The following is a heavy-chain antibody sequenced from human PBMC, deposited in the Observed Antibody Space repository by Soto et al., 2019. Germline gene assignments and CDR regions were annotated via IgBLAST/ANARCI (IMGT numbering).Heavy chain of an antibody. CDR2: IYYSGST. CDR1: GGSISRYY. CDR3: ARLRGGPIYYGSGSYYNIHYYYYGMDV. J-gene: IGHJ6*02. Sequence: PSETLSLTCTVSGGSISRYYWSWIRQPPGKGLGWIGYIYYSGSTNYNPSLKSRVTISVDTSKNQFSLRLSSVTAADTAVYYCARLRGGPIYYGSGSYYNIHYYYYGMDVWGQGTTVTVS. V-gene: IGHV4-59*01. D-gene: IGHD3-10*01.